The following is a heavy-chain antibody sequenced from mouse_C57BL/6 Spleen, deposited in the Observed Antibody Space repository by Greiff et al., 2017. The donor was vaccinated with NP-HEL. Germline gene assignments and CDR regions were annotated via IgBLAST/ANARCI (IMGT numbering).Heavy chain of an antibody. D-gene: IGHD1-1*01. CDR1: GYTFTSYG. J-gene: IGHJ2*01. Sequence: VHLVESGAELARPGASVKLSCKASGYTFTSYGISWVKQRTGQGLEWIGEIYPRSGNTYYNEKFKGKATLTADKSSSTAYMELRSLTSEDSAVYFCARDYGTPLGYYFDYWGQGTTLTVSS. CDR2: IYPRSGNT. V-gene: IGHV1-81*01. CDR3: ARDYGTPLGYYFDY.